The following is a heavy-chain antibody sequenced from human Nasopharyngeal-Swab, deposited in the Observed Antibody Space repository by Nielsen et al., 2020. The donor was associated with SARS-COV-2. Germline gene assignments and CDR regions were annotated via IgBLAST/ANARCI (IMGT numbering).Heavy chain of an antibody. Sequence: WIRQPPGKGLEWIGYIYYSGSTYYNPSLKSRVTISVDTSKNQFSLKLSSVTAAHTAVYYCARENTYFDYWGQGTLVTVSS. CDR2: IYYSGST. V-gene: IGHV4-31*02. J-gene: IGHJ4*02. CDR3: ARENTYFDY.